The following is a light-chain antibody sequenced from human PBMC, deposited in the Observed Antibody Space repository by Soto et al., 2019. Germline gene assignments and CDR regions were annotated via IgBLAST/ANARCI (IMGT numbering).Light chain of an antibody. J-gene: IGKJ1*01. CDR2: GAP. V-gene: IGKV3-15*01. Sequence: EIVLKQSPGTLSLSPGERASLSCRASQSITRNLAWYQQSPGQAPRLLIYGAPTRATGIPARFSGSGSGTEFTLTINSLQSEDFAVYYCQQYNNWPMWTFGQGTKVDIK. CDR1: QSITRN. CDR3: QQYNNWPMWT.